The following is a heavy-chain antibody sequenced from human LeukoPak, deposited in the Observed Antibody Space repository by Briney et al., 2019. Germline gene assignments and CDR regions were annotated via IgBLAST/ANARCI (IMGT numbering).Heavy chain of an antibody. CDR3: ARGSQVVVAATLGYYYYYMDV. J-gene: IGHJ6*03. Sequence: SETLSLTCAVYGGSFSGYYWSWIRQPPGKGLEWIGEINHSGSTNYNPSLKSRATISVDTSKNQFSLKLSSVTAADTAVYYCARGSQVVVAATLGYYYYYMDVWGKGTTVTVSS. CDR2: INHSGST. V-gene: IGHV4-34*01. CDR1: GGSFSGYY. D-gene: IGHD2-15*01.